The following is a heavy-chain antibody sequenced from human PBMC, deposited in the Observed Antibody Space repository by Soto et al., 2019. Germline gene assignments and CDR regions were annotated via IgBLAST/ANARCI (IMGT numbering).Heavy chain of an antibody. CDR2: IVPSLDTT. CDR1: GGTFSSSG. V-gene: IGHV1-69*09. J-gene: IGHJ6*02. D-gene: IGHD6-6*01. CDR3: ARDSSSSGYYYGMDV. Sequence: QVQLVQSGTEVKKPGSSVKVSCKASGGTFSSSGFSWVRQAPGQGLEWMGMIVPSLDTTKYAQKFQDRVIMTTDTSTNTAYMELRSLTSDDSAVYFCARDSSSSGYYYGMDVWGQGTTVTVSS.